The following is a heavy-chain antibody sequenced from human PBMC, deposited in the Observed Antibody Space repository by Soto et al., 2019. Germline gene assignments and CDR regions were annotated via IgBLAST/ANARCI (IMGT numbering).Heavy chain of an antibody. J-gene: IGHJ4*02. CDR2: ISNSDSSV. V-gene: IGHV3-48*03. CDR3: ARDPKTAEVGFDY. CDR1: GFAFSSYE. D-gene: IGHD2-2*01. Sequence: GGSLRLSCSASGFAFSSYEMNWVRQGPERGLEWISYISNSDSSVYYADSVRGRFTISRDNANNSLFLQMNNLRADDTAVYYCARDPKTAEVGFDYLGPRTLVTRSS.